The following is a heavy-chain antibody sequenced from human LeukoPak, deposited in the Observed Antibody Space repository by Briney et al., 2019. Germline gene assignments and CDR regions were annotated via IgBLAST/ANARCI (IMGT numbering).Heavy chain of an antibody. CDR1: GFTFSSYA. CDR2: ISSSSNYI. CDR3: ARGKTSQNIVTRKTYNWFDP. D-gene: IGHD2/OR15-2a*01. V-gene: IGHV3-21*01. Sequence: GGSLRLSCAASGFTFSSYAMHWVRQAPGKGLEWVSSISSSSNYIYYADSVKGRFTISRDNAKNSLYLQLKSLGAEDTAVYYCARGKTSQNIVTRKTYNWFDPWGQGTLVTVSS. J-gene: IGHJ5*02.